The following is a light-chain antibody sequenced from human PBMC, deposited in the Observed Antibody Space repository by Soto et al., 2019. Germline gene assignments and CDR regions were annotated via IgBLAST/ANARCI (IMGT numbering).Light chain of an antibody. J-gene: IGLJ1*01. CDR2: DVS. V-gene: IGLV2-14*01. Sequence: QSALTQPASVSGPPGQSIAISCTGTRSDIGDYNHVSWYQQHAGKAPKLLIYDVSDRPSGVSNRFSGTKSGNTASLTISGLQAEDEADYYCSSYTISNTDVFGTGTKVTVL. CDR1: RSDIGDYNH. CDR3: SSYTISNTDV.